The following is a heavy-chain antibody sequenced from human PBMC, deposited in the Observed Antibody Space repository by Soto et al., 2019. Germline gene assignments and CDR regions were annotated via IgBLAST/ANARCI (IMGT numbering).Heavy chain of an antibody. J-gene: IGHJ3*02. CDR3: ARCSGGTCYASYAFDI. D-gene: IGHD2-15*01. V-gene: IGHV1-18*01. CDR2: TVANNGYT. Sequence: QVQLVQSGIEVKNPGASVKVSCKASGYAFTSFGISWVRQAPGQGLEWMAWTVANNGYTKYAQNLQGRVTLLTDTPTSTAYMELRSLMYDDTAVYYCARCSGGTCYASYAFDIWGQGTMVTVSS. CDR1: GYAFTSFG.